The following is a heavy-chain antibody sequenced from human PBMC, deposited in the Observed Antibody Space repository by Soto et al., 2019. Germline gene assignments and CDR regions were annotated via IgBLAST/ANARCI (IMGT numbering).Heavy chain of an antibody. V-gene: IGHV4-39*01. CDR2: IHYSGST. Sequence: QLQLQESGPGLVKPSETLSLTCTVSGDSVTISDYYWGWIRQPPGKGLEWIGSIHYSGSTYCNPSLKSRFTISGDTCKKQFSLKLTSVTAADAAVYSCAARDRGGYYAAYWGQGTLVTVSA. D-gene: IGHD3-22*01. CDR1: GDSVTISDYY. J-gene: IGHJ4*02. CDR3: AARDRGGYYAAY.